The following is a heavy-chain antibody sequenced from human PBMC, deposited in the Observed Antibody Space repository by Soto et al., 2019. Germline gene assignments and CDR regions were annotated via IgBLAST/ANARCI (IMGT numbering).Heavy chain of an antibody. CDR3: AKDHNVQTGGMDV. CDR2: ISGSGGST. J-gene: IGHJ6*02. Sequence: GGSARLSCAASGFTFSSYAVSWVRQAPGKELEWVSAISGSGGSTYYAASVKGRFTISRDNSKNTLYLQMNSLRAEDTAVYYCAKDHNVQTGGMDVWAQGTTVTVSS. CDR1: GFTFSSYA. V-gene: IGHV3-23*01. D-gene: IGHD1-1*01.